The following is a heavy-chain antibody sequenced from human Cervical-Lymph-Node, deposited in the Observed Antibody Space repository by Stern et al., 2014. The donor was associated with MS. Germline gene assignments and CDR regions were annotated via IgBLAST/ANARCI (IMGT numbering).Heavy chain of an antibody. CDR3: ARRSAYGFDY. D-gene: IGHD3-10*01. Sequence: EVKLVEAGGGLVQPGGSLRLSCAASGFTFSSYSMNWVRQAPGKGLEWVSYISSSSSTIYYVDSVKGRFSISRDNAKNSLYLQMNSLRAEDTAVYYCARRSAYGFDYWGQGTLVTVSS. CDR1: GFTFSSYS. V-gene: IGHV3-48*01. CDR2: ISSSSSTI. J-gene: IGHJ4*02.